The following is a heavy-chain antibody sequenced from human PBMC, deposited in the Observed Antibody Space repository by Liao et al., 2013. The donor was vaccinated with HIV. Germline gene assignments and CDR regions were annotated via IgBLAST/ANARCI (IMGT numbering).Heavy chain of an antibody. J-gene: IGHJ1*01. Sequence: QVQLQESGPGLVKPSQTLSLTCIVSGGSISSGDYYWSWIRQPPGKGLEWMGYIYYSGSTYYNPSLKSRVTLSVDTSKNQFSLKLTSVTAADTALYFCARGPSDYGXYVAFHYWGQGTLVTVSA. CDR1: GGSISSGDYY. D-gene: IGHD4-17*01. V-gene: IGHV4-30-4*01. CDR2: IYYSGST. CDR3: ARGPSDYGXYVAFHY.